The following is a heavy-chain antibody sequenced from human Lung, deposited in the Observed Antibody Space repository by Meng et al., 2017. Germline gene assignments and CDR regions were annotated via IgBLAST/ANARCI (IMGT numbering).Heavy chain of an antibody. V-gene: IGHV3-74*02. Sequence: ELELVESGGGLVKPGSSLTLSCAGSGFTFSNAWMSWVRQAPGKGLEWVSRITGDGSSTIYADSVQGRFTMSRDNAKNTLSLQMNSLRAEDTAVYYCARGGVTTDDWGQGTLVTVSS. J-gene: IGHJ4*02. CDR2: ITGDGSST. CDR3: ARGGVTTDD. D-gene: IGHD4-17*01. CDR1: GFTFSNAW.